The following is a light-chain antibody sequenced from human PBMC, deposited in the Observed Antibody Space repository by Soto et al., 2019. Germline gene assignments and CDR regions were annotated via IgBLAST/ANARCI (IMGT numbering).Light chain of an antibody. CDR2: KVS. CDR1: QSLVYSDGYTY. CDR3: MQGTHLYT. Sequence: DVVMTQSPLSLPVTLGQPASISCRSSQSLVYSDGYTYLSWFQQRPGQTPRRLIYKVSNRDSGVPDSFSGSGSGTDFTLKISRVEAEDVGVYYCMQGTHLYTFGQGTKLEIK. J-gene: IGKJ2*01. V-gene: IGKV2-30*01.